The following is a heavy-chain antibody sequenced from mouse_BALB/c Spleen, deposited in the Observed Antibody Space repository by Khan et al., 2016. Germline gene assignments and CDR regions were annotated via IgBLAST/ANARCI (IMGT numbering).Heavy chain of an antibody. CDR3: ARLERAWFAY. V-gene: IGHV3-2*02. CDR2: INYSGST. CDR1: GYSITSDYA. Sequence: EVELVESGPGLVKPSQSLSLTCTVTGYSITSDYAWNWIRQFPGNKLEWMGYINYSGSTSYNPSLKSRISITRDTSKNQFFLQLNSVTTEDTATXYCARLERAWFAYWGQGTLVTVSA. J-gene: IGHJ3*01.